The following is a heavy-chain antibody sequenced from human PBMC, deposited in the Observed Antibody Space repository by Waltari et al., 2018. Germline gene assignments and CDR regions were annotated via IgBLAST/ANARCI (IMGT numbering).Heavy chain of an antibody. CDR1: GFTFSSSW. CDR3: AKKGSLQSWESNAFDI. Sequence: EEQLVESGGGLVQPGDSLRLSCAASGFTFSSSWMNWVRQAPGKGPLWVSAFNGRDGGAYYADSVKGRFTISRDNSKSTVYLQMNRLRAEDTAVYYCAKKGSLQSWESNAFDIWGQGTTVTVSS. CDR2: FNGRDGGA. D-gene: IGHD1-26*01. J-gene: IGHJ3*02. V-gene: IGHV3-23*04.